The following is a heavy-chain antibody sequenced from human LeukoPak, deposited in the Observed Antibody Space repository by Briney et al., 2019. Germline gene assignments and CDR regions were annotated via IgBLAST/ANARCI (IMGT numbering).Heavy chain of an antibody. V-gene: IGHV3-15*01. D-gene: IGHD2/OR15-2a*01. CDR3: TTSTSPGIEY. J-gene: IGHJ4*02. Sequence: GGSLRLSCAASGFTFTNAWMSWVRQAPGKGLEWVGRIKSKIHGGTADYAAPVKGRFSISRDDSKDTLYLQMNNLETEDTAVYYCTTSTSPGIEYWGQGTLVTVSS. CDR1: GFTFTNAW. CDR2: IKSKIHGGTA.